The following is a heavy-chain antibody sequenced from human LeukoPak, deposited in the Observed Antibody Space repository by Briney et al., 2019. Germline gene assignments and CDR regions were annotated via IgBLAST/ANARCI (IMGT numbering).Heavy chain of an antibody. CDR2: IYYSGST. CDR1: GGSISSGGYY. J-gene: IGHJ4*02. D-gene: IGHD6-19*01. CDR3: ARVPGGYSSGWYFDC. Sequence: PSQTLSLTCTVSGGSISSGGYYWSWIRQHPGKGLEWIGYIYYSGSTYYNPSLKSRVTISVDTSKNQFSLKLSSVTAADTAVYYWARVPGGYSSGWYFDCWGQGTLVTVSS. V-gene: IGHV4-31*03.